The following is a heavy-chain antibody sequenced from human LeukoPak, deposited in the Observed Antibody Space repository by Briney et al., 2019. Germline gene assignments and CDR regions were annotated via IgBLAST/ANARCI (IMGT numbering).Heavy chain of an antibody. Sequence: GGSLRLSCAASGFTFSSYAMSWVRQAPGKGLEWVSGVSGSGGSSNYADSEKGRFTISRDNSKNTLYLQMNSLRAEDTAVYYCAKDAIPGARPYYLDYWGQGTLVTVSS. CDR3: AKDAIPGARPYYLDY. J-gene: IGHJ4*02. CDR1: GFTFSSYA. CDR2: VSGSGGSS. D-gene: IGHD2-2*01. V-gene: IGHV3-23*01.